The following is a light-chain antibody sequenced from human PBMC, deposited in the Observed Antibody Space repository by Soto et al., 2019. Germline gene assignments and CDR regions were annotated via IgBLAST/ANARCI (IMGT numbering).Light chain of an antibody. CDR1: QSFSSN. CDR3: QQYGSSPPIT. V-gene: IGKV3-20*01. CDR2: GAS. Sequence: EIVLTQSPGTLSLSPGERATLSCRASQSFSSNLAWYQQKPGQAPRLLIYGASSRATGIPDRFSGSGSGTDFTLTISRLEPEDFAVYYCQQYGSSPPITFGQGTRLEIK. J-gene: IGKJ5*01.